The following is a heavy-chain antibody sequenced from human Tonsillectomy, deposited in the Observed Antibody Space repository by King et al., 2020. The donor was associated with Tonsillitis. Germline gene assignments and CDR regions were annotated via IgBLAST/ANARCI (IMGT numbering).Heavy chain of an antibody. D-gene: IGHD2-8*01. CDR2: IYPGDSDT. V-gene: IGHV5-51*01. CDR1: GYSFTSYW. J-gene: IGHJ6*02. Sequence: EVQLVQSGAEVKKPGESLKISCKGSGYSFTSYWIGWVRQMPGKGLEWMGIIYPGDSDTRYSRSFPGLVTISADQSISTAYLQWSSLKASATAMYYCARRYHGVFEGHYYGMDVWGQGTTVTVSS. CDR3: ARRYHGVFEGHYYGMDV.